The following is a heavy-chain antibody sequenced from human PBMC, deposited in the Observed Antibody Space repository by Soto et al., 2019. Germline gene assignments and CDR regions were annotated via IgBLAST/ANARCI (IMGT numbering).Heavy chain of an antibody. CDR2: ISWNSGSM. Sequence: GGSLRLSCAASRFTFDDYAMHWVRQAPGKGLEWVSGISWNSGSMGYADSVKGRFTISRDNTKNSLYLQMNSLKPEDTALYFCTKDIYSNYWYYNMDVWGQGTTVTVSS. CDR3: TKDIYSNYWYYNMDV. D-gene: IGHD4-4*01. V-gene: IGHV3-9*01. CDR1: RFTFDDYA. J-gene: IGHJ6*02.